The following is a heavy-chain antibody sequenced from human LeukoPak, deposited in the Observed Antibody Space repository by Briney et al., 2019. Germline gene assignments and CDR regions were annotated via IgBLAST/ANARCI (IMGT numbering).Heavy chain of an antibody. CDR1: GGSISSGGYY. Sequence: PSETLSLTCTVSGGSISSGGYYWSWIRQHPGKGLEWIGYIYYSGSTYYNPSLKSRVTISVDTSKNQFSLKLSSVTAADTAVYYCARVRTRWLQFVGNWFDPWGQGTLVTVSS. CDR3: ARVRTRWLQFVGNWFDP. V-gene: IGHV4-31*03. CDR2: IYYSGST. D-gene: IGHD5-24*01. J-gene: IGHJ5*02.